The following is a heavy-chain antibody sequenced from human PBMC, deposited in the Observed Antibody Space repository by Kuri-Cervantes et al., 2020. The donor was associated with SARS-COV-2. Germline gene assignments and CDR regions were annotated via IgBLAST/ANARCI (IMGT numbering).Heavy chain of an antibody. CDR3: ARTLASITGTYMDV. J-gene: IGHJ6*03. CDR2: IYYSGST. CDR1: GGSISSGDYY. V-gene: IGHV4-30-4*08. Sequence: SETLSLTCTVSGGSISSGDYYCSWIRQPPGKGLEWIGYIYYSGSTYYNPSLKSRVTISVDTSKNQFSLKLSSVTAADTSVYYCARTLASITGTYMDVWGKGTTVTVSS. D-gene: IGHD1-7*01.